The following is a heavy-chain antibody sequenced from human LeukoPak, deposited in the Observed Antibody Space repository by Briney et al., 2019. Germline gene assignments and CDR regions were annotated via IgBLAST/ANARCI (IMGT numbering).Heavy chain of an antibody. V-gene: IGHV3-30*18. CDR1: GFTFSRDG. CDR2: ISYDGSNK. J-gene: IGHJ4*02. Sequence: GGSLRLSCAASGFTFSRDGMHWVRQAPGKGLEWVAVISYDGSNKYYADSVKGRFTISRDNSKNTLYPQMNSLRAEDTAVYYCAKEDTDWGQGTLVTVSS. CDR3: AKEDTD.